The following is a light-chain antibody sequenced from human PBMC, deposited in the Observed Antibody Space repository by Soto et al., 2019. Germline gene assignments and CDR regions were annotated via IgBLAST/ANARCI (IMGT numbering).Light chain of an antibody. CDR1: QTISSW. CDR3: QQYNALST. Sequence: DIHMTQSPSTLSVSVGHRVTIPFRASQTISSWLAWYQQTPGTAPKLLIYKASTLESGVPSRFSGSGSGTEFTLTISSLQADDFATYYCQQYNALSTFGRGTKVDIK. V-gene: IGKV1-5*03. J-gene: IGKJ4*01. CDR2: KAS.